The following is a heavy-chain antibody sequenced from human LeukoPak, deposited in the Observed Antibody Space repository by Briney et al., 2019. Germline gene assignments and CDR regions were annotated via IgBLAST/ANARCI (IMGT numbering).Heavy chain of an antibody. J-gene: IGHJ3*02. D-gene: IGHD3-10*01. V-gene: IGHV5-51*01. CDR1: GYSFTSYL. CDR2: IYPGDSDT. CDR3: ASSAYYYGSGSYYARHDAFDI. Sequence: GESLKISCKGSGYSFTSYLIGWVRQMPGKGLEWMGIIYPGDSDTRYSPSFQGQVTISADKSISTAYLQWSSLKASDTAMYYCASSAYYYGSGSYYARHDAFDIWGQGTMVTVSS.